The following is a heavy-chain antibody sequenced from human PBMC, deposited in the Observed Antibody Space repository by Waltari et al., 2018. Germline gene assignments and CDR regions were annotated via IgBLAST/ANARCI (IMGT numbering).Heavy chain of an antibody. Sequence: QVQLVQSGAEVKKPGASVKVSCKASGYTFTSYAMHWVRQAPGQRLAWMGWINAGNGNTKYSQEFQGRVTITRDTSASTAYMELSSLRSEDMAVYYCAREMGTIFGVVISDAFDIWGQGTMVTVSS. D-gene: IGHD3-3*01. CDR1: GYTFTSYA. CDR2: INAGNGNT. CDR3: AREMGTIFGVVISDAFDI. J-gene: IGHJ3*02. V-gene: IGHV1-3*03.